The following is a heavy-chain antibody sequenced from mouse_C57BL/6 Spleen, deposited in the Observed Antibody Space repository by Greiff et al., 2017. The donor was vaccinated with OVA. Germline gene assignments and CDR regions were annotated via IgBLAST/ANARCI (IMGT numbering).Heavy chain of an antibody. CDR3: ASALTTAVEGFAY. CDR1: GYTFTSYW. Sequence: VQLQQPGAELVRPGSSVKLSCKASGYTFTSYWMHWVKQRPIQGLEWIGNIDPSDSETHYNQKFKDKATLTVDKSSSTAYMQLSSLTSEDSAVYYCASALTTAVEGFAYWGQGTLVTVSA. J-gene: IGHJ3*01. V-gene: IGHV1-52*01. D-gene: IGHD1-1*01. CDR2: IDPSDSET.